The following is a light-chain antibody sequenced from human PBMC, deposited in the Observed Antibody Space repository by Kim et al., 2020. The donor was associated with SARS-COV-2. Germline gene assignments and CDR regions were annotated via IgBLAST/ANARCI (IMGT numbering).Light chain of an antibody. CDR3: QQYAGSPWT. J-gene: IGKJ1*01. CDR2: GAS. CDR1: QSVSSNY. Sequence: EVVLTQSPGTLFLSPGERGTLSCRASQSVSSNYLAWYQRKPGQAPRLLIYGASSRATGIPDRFSGSGSGTDFTLTISSLEPEDFAVYYCQQYAGSPWTFGQGTKVDIK. V-gene: IGKV3-20*01.